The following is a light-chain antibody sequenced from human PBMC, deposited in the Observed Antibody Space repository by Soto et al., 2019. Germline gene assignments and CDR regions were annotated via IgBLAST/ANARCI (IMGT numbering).Light chain of an antibody. Sequence: EIVLTQSPGTLSLSPGERATLSCRASQSVSSSYLAWYQQKPGQAPRLLIYGASSRATGIPDRFSGSGSGKDFTLTISRLEPEDFAVYYCQQDGSSRSTFGQGTKLEI. J-gene: IGKJ2*01. CDR3: QQDGSSRST. V-gene: IGKV3-20*01. CDR1: QSVSSSY. CDR2: GAS.